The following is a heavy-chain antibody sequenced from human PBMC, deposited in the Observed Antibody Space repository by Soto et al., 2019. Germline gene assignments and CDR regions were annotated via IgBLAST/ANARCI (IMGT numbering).Heavy chain of an antibody. Sequence: SETLSLTCTVSGGSISSYYWSWIRQPPGKGLEWIGYIYYSGSTNYNPSLKSRVTISVDTSKNQFSLKLSSVTAADTAVYYCARQPLGYYGSGSYTYFDYWGQGTLVTVSS. CDR1: GGSISSYY. CDR2: IYYSGST. CDR3: ARQPLGYYGSGSYTYFDY. V-gene: IGHV4-59*08. J-gene: IGHJ4*02. D-gene: IGHD3-10*01.